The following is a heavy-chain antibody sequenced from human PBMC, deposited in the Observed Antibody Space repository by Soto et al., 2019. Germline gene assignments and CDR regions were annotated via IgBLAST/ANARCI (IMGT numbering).Heavy chain of an antibody. D-gene: IGHD3-9*01. CDR2: ISAYNGNT. CDR3: ARGMTGQYYYYYYGMDV. J-gene: IGHJ6*02. V-gene: IGHV1-18*04. CDR1: GYTFTSYG. Sequence: QVQLVHSGAEVKKPGASVKVSCKASGYTFTSYGISWVRQAPGQGLEWMGWISAYNGNTNYAQKLQGRVTMTTDTSTSTAYMELRSLRSDDTAVYYCARGMTGQYYYYYYGMDVWGQGTTVTVSS.